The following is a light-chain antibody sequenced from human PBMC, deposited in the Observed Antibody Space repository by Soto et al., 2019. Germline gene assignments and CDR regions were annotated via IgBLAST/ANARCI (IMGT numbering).Light chain of an antibody. CDR3: QQYNSYWT. J-gene: IGKJ1*01. CDR1: QTFSSS. Sequence: EIPMTQSPSTLSGSVGDGVNIXCRASQTFSSSFDWYQQKTGTAPKLLIYHASNLEIGVTSMFSGRGYGKEFNITISSLQPDDFATYECQQYNSYWTFGQGTKVDIK. V-gene: IGKV1-5*01. CDR2: HAS.